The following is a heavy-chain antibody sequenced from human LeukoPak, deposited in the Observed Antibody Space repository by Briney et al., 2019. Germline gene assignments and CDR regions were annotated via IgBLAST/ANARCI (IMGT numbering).Heavy chain of an antibody. J-gene: IGHJ4*02. D-gene: IGHD3-10*01. CDR1: SGFFTTRRDY. CDR3: AKHRWMEVYGSGSYYVDY. V-gene: IGHV4-39*01. Sequence: SQTLCLTCTVSSGFFTTRRDYCGWIRQPPGKGLEWIGSIYNSRSTYSNASLKSRATISADTSNNQFSLKMSSVTAADTAVYYCAKHRWMEVYGSGSYYVDYWGQGTLVTVSS. CDR2: IYNSRST.